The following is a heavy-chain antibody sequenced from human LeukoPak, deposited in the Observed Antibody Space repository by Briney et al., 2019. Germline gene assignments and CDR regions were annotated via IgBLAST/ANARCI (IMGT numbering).Heavy chain of an antibody. D-gene: IGHD1-26*01. CDR3: SSLSGRAPYYFDG. J-gene: IGHJ4*02. Sequence: GASVKVSCKASGYTFTSYYMHWVRQPPGQGLEWMGIINPSGGSTSYEHKFPVRVTMTMYIDTSTVSMDLSSMRSRDTATSVCSSLSGRAPYYFDGWGEGTLVTVSA. V-gene: IGHV1-46*01. CDR1: GYTFTSYY. CDR2: INPSGGST.